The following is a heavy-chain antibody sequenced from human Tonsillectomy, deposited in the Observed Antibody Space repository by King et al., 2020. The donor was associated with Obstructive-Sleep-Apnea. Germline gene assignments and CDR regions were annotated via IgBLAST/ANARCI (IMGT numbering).Heavy chain of an antibody. D-gene: IGHD2-15*01. Sequence: VQLQESGPGLVKPSETLSLTCTVSGGSISSYYWSWIRQPPGKGLEWIGYIYYSGSTNYNPSLKSRVTISVDTSKNQFSLMLSSVTAADTAVYYCARTDPGECSGGKEGCYYYGMDVWGQGTTVTVSS. CDR3: ARTDPGECSGGKEGCYYYGMDV. CDR1: GGSISSYY. CDR2: IYYSGST. V-gene: IGHV4-59*08. J-gene: IGHJ6*02.